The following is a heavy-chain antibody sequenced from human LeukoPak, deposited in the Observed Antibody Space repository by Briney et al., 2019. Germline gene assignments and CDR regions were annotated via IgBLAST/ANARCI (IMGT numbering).Heavy chain of an antibody. CDR3: ARPILTPPLSYYYYGMDV. CDR1: GGSFSGYY. D-gene: IGHD3-9*01. Sequence: SETLSLTCAVYGGSFSGYYWSWIRQPPGKGLEWIGEINHSGSTNYNPSLKSRVAISVDTSKDQFSLKLSSVTAADTAVYYCARPILTPPLSYYYYGMDVWGQGTTVTVSS. V-gene: IGHV4-34*01. J-gene: IGHJ6*02. CDR2: INHSGST.